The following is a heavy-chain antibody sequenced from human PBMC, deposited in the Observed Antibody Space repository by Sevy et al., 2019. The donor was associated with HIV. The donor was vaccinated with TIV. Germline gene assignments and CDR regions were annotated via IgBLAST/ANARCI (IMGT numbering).Heavy chain of an antibody. CDR2: ISGSGTRT. J-gene: IGHJ6*03. V-gene: IGHV3-23*01. CDR3: EKGGGGHYDPDEIGYYFYYYNMDV. CDR1: GFSFDSYG. Sequence: GGSLRLSCAVSGFSFDSYGMTWVRQAPGKGLEWVSGISGSGTRTYYADSVKGRFIISRDNSKNTLYLQMNSLGSEDTAIYYCEKGGGGHYDPDEIGYYFYYYNMDVWGKGTTVTVSS. D-gene: IGHD3-22*01.